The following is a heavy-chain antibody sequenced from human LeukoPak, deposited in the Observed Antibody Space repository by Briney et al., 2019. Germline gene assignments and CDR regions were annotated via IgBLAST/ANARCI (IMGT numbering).Heavy chain of an antibody. Sequence: GESLKISCKGSGYSFTSYWIGWVRQMPGKGLEWMGVIYPGDSDTRYSPSFQGQVTISADKSISTAYLQWRSLKASDTAMYYCAGPIYSPDAEYFQHWGQGTLVTVSS. CDR3: AGPIYSPDAEYFQH. J-gene: IGHJ1*01. CDR2: IYPGDSDT. D-gene: IGHD5-12*01. V-gene: IGHV5-51*01. CDR1: GYSFTSYW.